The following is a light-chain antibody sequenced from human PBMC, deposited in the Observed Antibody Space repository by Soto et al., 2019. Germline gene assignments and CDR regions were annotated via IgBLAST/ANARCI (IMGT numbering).Light chain of an antibody. Sequence: DIQMTQSPSSVSASVGDRVTITCRASQAISTWLAWYQQKPGKAPKRLIYAASNLQTGVPSRFGGSGSGTDFTLTISSLQPEDFATYYCQQANSFPRTFGQRTKVEIK. CDR2: AAS. V-gene: IGKV1D-12*01. CDR3: QQANSFPRT. J-gene: IGKJ1*01. CDR1: QAISTW.